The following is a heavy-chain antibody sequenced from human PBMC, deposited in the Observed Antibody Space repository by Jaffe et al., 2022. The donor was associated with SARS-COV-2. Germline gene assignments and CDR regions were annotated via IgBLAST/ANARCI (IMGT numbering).Heavy chain of an antibody. CDR1: GFTFNNNA. V-gene: IGHV3-30*04. J-gene: IGHJ4*02. D-gene: IGHD5-18*01. CDR2: ISYDGSYK. Sequence: QVQLVESGGGVVQPGRSLRLSCAASGFTFNNNALHWVRQAPGKGLEWVATISYDGSYKYYTDSVKGRFTISRDTSKNTLYLHMNSLRVVDTAVYYCARGRGPQLWSNFDYWGQGTLVTVSS. CDR3: ARGRGPQLWSNFDY.